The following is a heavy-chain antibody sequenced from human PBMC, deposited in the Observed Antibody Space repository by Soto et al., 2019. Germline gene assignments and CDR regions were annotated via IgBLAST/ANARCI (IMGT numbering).Heavy chain of an antibody. Sequence: SETLSLTCTVSGGSISSHYWSWIRQPPGKGLEWIGYIYYSGSTNYNPSLKSRVTISVDTSKNQFSLKLSSVTAADTAVYYCARLLSRWSNWFDPWGQGTLVTVTS. CDR2: IYYSGST. J-gene: IGHJ5*02. V-gene: IGHV4-59*08. CDR1: GGSISSHY. D-gene: IGHD6-13*01. CDR3: ARLLSRWSNWFDP.